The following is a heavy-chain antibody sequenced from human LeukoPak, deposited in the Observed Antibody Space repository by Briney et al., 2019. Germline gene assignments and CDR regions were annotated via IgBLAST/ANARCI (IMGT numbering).Heavy chain of an antibody. J-gene: IGHJ3*02. V-gene: IGHV1-2*02. D-gene: IGHD3-10*02. Sequence: EASVKVSCKASGYTFTGYYMHWVRQAPGQGLEWMGWINPNSGGTNYAQKFQGRVTMPRDPSTSTAYMELSRLRSADTAVYYCARDKVKLLCFAFDIWGQGTMVTVSS. CDR1: GYTFTGYY. CDR2: INPNSGGT. CDR3: ARDKVKLLCFAFDI.